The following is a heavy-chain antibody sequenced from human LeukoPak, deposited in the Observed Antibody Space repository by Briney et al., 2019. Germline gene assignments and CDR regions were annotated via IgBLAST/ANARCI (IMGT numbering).Heavy chain of an antibody. D-gene: IGHD1-26*01. CDR3: ARIGVGAATEDAFDI. CDR1: GYTFTSYY. Sequence: ASVKVSCKASGYTFTSYYMHWVRQAPGQGLEWMGIINPSGGSTSYAQKFQGRVTMTRDMSTSTVYMELSSLRSEDTAVYYCARIGVGAATEDAFDIWGQGTMVTVSS. J-gene: IGHJ3*02. V-gene: IGHV1-46*01. CDR2: INPSGGST.